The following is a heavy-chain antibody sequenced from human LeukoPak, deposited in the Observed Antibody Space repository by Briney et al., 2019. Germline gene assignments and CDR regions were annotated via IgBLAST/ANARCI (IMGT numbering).Heavy chain of an antibody. CDR3: ARKSETALGAIFGVVVYYFDY. J-gene: IGHJ4*02. Sequence: SETLSLTCTVSGGSISSSSYYWGWIRQPPGKGLEWIGSIYYSGSTYYNPSLKSRVTISVDTSKNQFSLKLSSVTAADTAVYYCARKSETALGAIFGVVVYYFDYWGQGTLVTVSS. V-gene: IGHV4-39*07. D-gene: IGHD3-3*01. CDR1: GGSISSSSYY. CDR2: IYYSGST.